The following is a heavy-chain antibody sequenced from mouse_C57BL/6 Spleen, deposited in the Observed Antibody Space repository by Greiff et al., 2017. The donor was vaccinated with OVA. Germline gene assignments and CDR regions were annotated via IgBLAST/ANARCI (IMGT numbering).Heavy chain of an antibody. V-gene: IGHV6-6*01. CDR1: GFTFSDAW. CDR3: TRRVLRYYFDY. J-gene: IGHJ2*01. D-gene: IGHD1-1*01. CDR2: IRNKANNHAT. Sequence: EVKLVESGGGLVQPGGSMKLSCAASGFTFSDAWMDWVRQSPEKGLEWVAEIRNKANNHATYYAESVKGRFTISRDDSKSSVYLQMNSLRAEDTGIYYCTRRVLRYYFDYWGQGTTLTVSS.